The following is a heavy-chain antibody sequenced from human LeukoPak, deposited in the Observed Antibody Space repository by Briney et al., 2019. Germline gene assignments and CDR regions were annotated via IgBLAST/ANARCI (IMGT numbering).Heavy chain of an antibody. J-gene: IGHJ5*02. V-gene: IGHV1-2*02. CDR3: ARGKLAAPGRTGYNWFDP. Sequence: ASVKVSCKASGYTFTGYYIHWVRQAPGQGLEWMGWINPNSGGTNYAHKFQGRVTMPRDTSITTAYMELSGLRSDDTAIYYCARGKLAAPGRTGYNWFDPWGQGTLVTVSS. CDR1: GYTFTGYY. D-gene: IGHD6-13*01. CDR2: INPNSGGT.